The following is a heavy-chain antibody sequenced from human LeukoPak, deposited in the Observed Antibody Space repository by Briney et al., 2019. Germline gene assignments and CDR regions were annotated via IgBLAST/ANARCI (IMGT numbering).Heavy chain of an antibody. Sequence: ASETLSLTCTVSGGSISSYYWSWIRQPPGKGLEWIGYIYYSGSTNYNPSLKSRATISVDTSKNQFSLKPSSVTAADTAVYYCARDHTGGGWFDPWGQGTLVTVSS. D-gene: IGHD1-1*01. V-gene: IGHV4-59*01. J-gene: IGHJ5*02. CDR3: ARDHTGGGWFDP. CDR2: IYYSGST. CDR1: GGSISSYY.